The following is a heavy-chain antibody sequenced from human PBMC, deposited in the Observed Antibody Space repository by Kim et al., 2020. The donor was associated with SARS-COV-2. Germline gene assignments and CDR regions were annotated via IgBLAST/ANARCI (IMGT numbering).Heavy chain of an antibody. CDR1: GGSISSYY. D-gene: IGHD3-22*01. J-gene: IGHJ4*02. CDR2: IYYTGST. Sequence: SETLSLTCTVSGGSISSYYWSWIRQPPGKGLEWIGYIYYTGSTDYNPSLKSRVTISVDTSKNQFSLKLSSVTAADTAVYYCARVSSSGYYSGDYWGQGTLVTVSS. V-gene: IGHV4-59*01. CDR3: ARVSSSGYYSGDY.